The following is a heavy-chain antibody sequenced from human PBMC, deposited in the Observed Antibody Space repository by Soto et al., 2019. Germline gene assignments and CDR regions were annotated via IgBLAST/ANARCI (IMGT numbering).Heavy chain of an antibody. V-gene: IGHV3-23*01. CDR3: AKYVTPCSGGSCYRNFDY. Sequence: PGGSLRLSCAASGFTFSSYPMSWVRQAPGKGLEWVSAIGAGADTTYYADSVKGPFTISRDNYKNTLYLQMNSLRADDTAVYYCAKYVTPCSGGSCYRNFDYWGQGTPVTVSS. CDR2: IGAGADTT. CDR1: GFTFSSYP. D-gene: IGHD2-15*01. J-gene: IGHJ4*02.